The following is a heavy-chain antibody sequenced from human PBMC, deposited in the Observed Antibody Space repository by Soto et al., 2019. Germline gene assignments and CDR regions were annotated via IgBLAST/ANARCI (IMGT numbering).Heavy chain of an antibody. CDR2: ISAYNGNT. V-gene: IGHV1-18*01. D-gene: IGHD1-1*01. CDR1: GYTFTSYG. Sequence: ASVKVSCKASGYTFTSYGISWVRQAPGQGLEWMGWISAYNGNTNYAQKLQGRVTMTTDTSTSTAYMELRSLRSDDTAVYYCARDYSWNDSGNYFDYWGQGTLVTVSS. J-gene: IGHJ4*02. CDR3: ARDYSWNDSGNYFDY.